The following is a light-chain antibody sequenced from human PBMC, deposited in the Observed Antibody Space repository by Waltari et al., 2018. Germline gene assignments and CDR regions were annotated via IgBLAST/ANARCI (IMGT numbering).Light chain of an antibody. J-gene: IGKJ5*01. V-gene: IGKV1-5*03. Sequence: DIQMTQSPSTLSASVGDRVTIACRASQSISSWLAWYQQKPGKAPKLLIYKASTLESGVPSSFSGSVSGTEFTLTISSLQPDDFATYYCQHYKTYSRSITFGQGTRLEIQ. CDR2: KAS. CDR1: QSISSW. CDR3: QHYKTYSRSIT.